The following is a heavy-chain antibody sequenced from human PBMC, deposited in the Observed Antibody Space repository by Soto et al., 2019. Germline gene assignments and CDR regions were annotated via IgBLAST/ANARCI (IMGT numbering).Heavy chain of an antibody. CDR3: ARDGSGYRSRASPMDV. D-gene: IGHD3-22*01. V-gene: IGHV1-69*13. Sequence: ASVKVSCKASGDTFSSYSISWVRQAPGQGLEWMGGIIPIFGTANYAQKFQGRVTITADESTSTAYMELSSLRSEDTAVYYCARDGSGYRSRASPMDVWGQGTTVTVSS. CDR1: GDTFSSYS. CDR2: IIPIFGTA. J-gene: IGHJ6*02.